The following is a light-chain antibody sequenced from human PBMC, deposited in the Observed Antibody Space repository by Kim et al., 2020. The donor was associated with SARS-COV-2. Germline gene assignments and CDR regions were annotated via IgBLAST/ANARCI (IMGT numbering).Light chain of an antibody. CDR3: QTWGTGIHVV. CDR1: SGHSSYA. J-gene: IGLJ2*01. Sequence: QPVLTQSPSASASLGTPVKLTCTLSSGHSSYAIAWHQQQPEKGPRYLMKLNSDGSHSKGDGIPDRFSGSSSGAERYLTISSLQSEDEADYYCQTWGTGIHVVFGGGTQLTVL. CDR2: LNSDGSH. V-gene: IGLV4-69*01.